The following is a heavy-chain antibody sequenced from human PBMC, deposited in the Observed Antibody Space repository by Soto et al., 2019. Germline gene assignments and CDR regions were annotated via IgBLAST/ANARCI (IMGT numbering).Heavy chain of an antibody. D-gene: IGHD5-18*01. Sequence: PGGSLKLSSVASGFPFRNYAMHWVRQAPGKGLVWVSRINGDGSSTDYADSVKGRFTISRDNAKNTLYLQMNSLRAEDTAVFYCARGHNYGLDYWGQGTLVTVSS. CDR1: GFPFRNYA. V-gene: IGHV3-74*01. CDR3: ARGHNYGLDY. CDR2: INGDGSST. J-gene: IGHJ4*02.